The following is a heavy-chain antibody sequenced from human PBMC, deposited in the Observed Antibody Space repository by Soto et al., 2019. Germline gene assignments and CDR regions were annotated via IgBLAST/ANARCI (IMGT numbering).Heavy chain of an antibody. Sequence: QTAGSLRLSCAASGFTFSSYGMHWVCQAPGKGLEWVAVISYDGSNKYYADSVKGGFTISRDNSKNTLYLQTNSLRAEDTAVYYCAKESSSGYYSDGMDVWGQGTTVTV. V-gene: IGHV3-30*18. D-gene: IGHD5-12*01. CDR3: AKESSSGYYSDGMDV. CDR1: GFTFSSYG. J-gene: IGHJ6*02. CDR2: ISYDGSNK.